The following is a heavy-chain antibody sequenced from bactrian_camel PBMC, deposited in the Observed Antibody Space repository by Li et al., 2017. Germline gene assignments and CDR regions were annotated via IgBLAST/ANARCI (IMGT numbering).Heavy chain of an antibody. V-gene: IGHV3S11*01. CDR2: MYSDGTNI. CDR3: AAEGDYSDIDVGADFGY. Sequence: QLVESGGGLVQPGGSLRLSCAASGFTFSSYAMYWVRQAPGKGLEWVSTMYSDGTNIDYGDSVKGRFTISRDNARNTVYLQMNLKTEDTAVYYCAAEGDYSDIDVGADFGYWGQGTQVTVS. CDR1: GFTFSSYA. J-gene: IGHJ6*01. D-gene: IGHD4*01.